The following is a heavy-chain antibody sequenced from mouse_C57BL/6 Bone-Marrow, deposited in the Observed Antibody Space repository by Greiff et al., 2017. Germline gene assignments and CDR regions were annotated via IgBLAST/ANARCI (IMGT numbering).Heavy chain of an antibody. Sequence: VQLQQPGAELVRPGSSVKLSCKASGYTFTSYWMHWVKQRPIQGLEWIGNIDPSDSETHYNQKFKDKATLTVDKSSSTAYMQLSSLTSEDSAVYYCARRAYYSNLFDYWGQGTTLTVSS. CDR2: IDPSDSET. D-gene: IGHD2-5*01. CDR1: GYTFTSYW. V-gene: IGHV1-52*01. CDR3: ARRAYYSNLFDY. J-gene: IGHJ2*01.